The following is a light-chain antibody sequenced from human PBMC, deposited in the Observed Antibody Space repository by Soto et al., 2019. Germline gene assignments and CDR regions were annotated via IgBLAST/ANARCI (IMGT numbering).Light chain of an antibody. Sequence: DIHMTQSPSTLSASVGDRVTITCRASQSISIWLAWYQQKPGKAPNLLIYKTSSLESGVPPRFSGSGSGTEFTLTISSLQPDDFATYYCQHDNDYSWTFGQGTKVEIK. V-gene: IGKV1-5*03. CDR2: KTS. J-gene: IGKJ1*01. CDR3: QHDNDYSWT. CDR1: QSISIW.